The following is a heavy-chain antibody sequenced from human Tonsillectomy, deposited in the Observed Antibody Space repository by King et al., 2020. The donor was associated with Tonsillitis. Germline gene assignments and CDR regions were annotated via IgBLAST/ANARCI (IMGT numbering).Heavy chain of an antibody. V-gene: IGHV1-18*01. Sequence: QLVQSGAEVKKPGASVKVSCKASGYTFSSYGISWVRQAPGQGLEWMGWISVYKGNTNYAQKLQDRVTMTTDTSTSTAYMELRSLRSDDTAVYYCASSYYDTSGYYYFQHWGQGTLVTVSS. CDR3: ASSYYDTSGYYYFQH. D-gene: IGHD3-22*01. CDR1: GYTFSSYG. J-gene: IGHJ1*01. CDR2: ISVYKGNT.